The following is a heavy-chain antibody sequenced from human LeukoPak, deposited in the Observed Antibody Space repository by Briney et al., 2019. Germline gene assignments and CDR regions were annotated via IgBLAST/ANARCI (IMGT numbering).Heavy chain of an antibody. CDR3: ARDFGWLSGFDY. J-gene: IGHJ4*02. D-gene: IGHD3-9*01. V-gene: IGHV3-30-3*01. CDR1: GFTFSSYV. Sequence: SGGSLRLSYAASGFTFSSYVMHWVRQAPGEGLEWVAVISFDGSNKYYGDSLKGRFTISRDNSKNTLYLQMNSLRGEDMAIYYCARDFGWLSGFDYWGQGTLVTVSS. CDR2: ISFDGSNK.